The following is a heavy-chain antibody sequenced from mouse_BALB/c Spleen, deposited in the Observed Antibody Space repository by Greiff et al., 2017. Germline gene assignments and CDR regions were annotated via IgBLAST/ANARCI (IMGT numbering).Heavy chain of an antibody. CDR1: GFTFSSYA. J-gene: IGHJ1*01. D-gene: IGHD2-3*01. Sequence: EVKVEESGGGLVKPGGSLKLSCAASGFTFSSYAMSWVRQTPEKRLEWVASISSGGSTYYPDSVKGRFTISRDNARNILYLQMSSLRSEDTAMYYCARGGDDGYYWYFDVWGAGTTVTVSS. V-gene: IGHV5-6-5*01. CDR2: ISSGGST. CDR3: ARGGDDGYYWYFDV.